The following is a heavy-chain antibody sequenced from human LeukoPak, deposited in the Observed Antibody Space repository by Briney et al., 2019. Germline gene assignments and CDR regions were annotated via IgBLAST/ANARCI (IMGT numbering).Heavy chain of an antibody. D-gene: IGHD3-10*01. J-gene: IGHJ4*02. CDR3: ARLRYFYGSGSNHYPDY. Sequence: ASVKVSCKASGYTFTAYSMHWVRQAPGQGLEYMGWLNPNSGDTNYAQKFQGRVTMTRDTSMSTAYMELSGLRFDDTAVYYCARLRYFYGSGSNHYPDYWGQGTLVTVSS. CDR2: LNPNSGDT. CDR1: GYTFTAYS. V-gene: IGHV1-2*02.